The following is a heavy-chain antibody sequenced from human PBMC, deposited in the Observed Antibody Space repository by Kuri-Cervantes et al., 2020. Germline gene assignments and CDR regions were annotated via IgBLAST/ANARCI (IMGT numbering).Heavy chain of an antibody. Sequence: ASVKVSCKASGYTFTGAYMHWVRQAPGQGLEWMGWINPNSGGTNYAQKFQGRVTMTRDTSISTAYMELSRLRSDDTAVYYCASAYRGGYSSGWFLGDYWGQGTLVTVSS. D-gene: IGHD6-19*01. CDR3: ASAYRGGYSSGWFLGDY. CDR1: GYTFTGAY. J-gene: IGHJ4*02. V-gene: IGHV1-2*02. CDR2: INPNSGGT.